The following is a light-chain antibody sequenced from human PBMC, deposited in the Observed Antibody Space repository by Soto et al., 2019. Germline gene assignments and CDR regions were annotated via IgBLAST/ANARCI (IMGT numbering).Light chain of an antibody. Sequence: DIQMTQSPSTLSASVGDRVTITCRASQSISSWLAWYQQKPGKAPKLLIYDASSLESGVPSRFSGSGSGKGIPSTHRRPPPGEFATYYCQQYNSYSAFGQGTKVEIK. CDR2: DAS. CDR1: QSISSW. J-gene: IGKJ1*01. V-gene: IGKV1-5*01. CDR3: QQYNSYSA.